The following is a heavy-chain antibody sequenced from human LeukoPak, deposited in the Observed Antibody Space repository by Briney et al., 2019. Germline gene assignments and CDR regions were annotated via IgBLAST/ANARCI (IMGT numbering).Heavy chain of an antibody. J-gene: IGHJ5*02. CDR3: AREATSGTNLNWFDP. CDR2: IYYSGST. D-gene: IGHD1-1*01. Sequence: SETLSLTCTVSGGSISSYYWSWIRQSPGKGLEWIGNIYYSGSTNYNPSLKSRVTISVDTSKNQFSLKLSSVTAADTAVYYCAREATSGTNLNWFDPWGQGTLVTVSS. V-gene: IGHV4-59*01. CDR1: GGSISSYY.